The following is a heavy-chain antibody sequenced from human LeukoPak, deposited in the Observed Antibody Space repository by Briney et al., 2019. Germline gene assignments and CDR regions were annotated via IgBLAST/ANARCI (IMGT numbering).Heavy chain of an antibody. D-gene: IGHD2-15*01. CDR3: ARDLSAVVGII. V-gene: IGHV1-2*02. J-gene: IGHJ4*02. CDR2: INPNNGDT. CDR1: GYTVIGFQ. Sequence: GASVKVSCKAAGYTVIGFQLHWVRQAPGQGLEWMGWINPNNGDTKYAQKFQGRVTMTRDTSIGTAYMELSRLRSDDTAVYYCARDLSAVVGIIWGQGSLVTVSS.